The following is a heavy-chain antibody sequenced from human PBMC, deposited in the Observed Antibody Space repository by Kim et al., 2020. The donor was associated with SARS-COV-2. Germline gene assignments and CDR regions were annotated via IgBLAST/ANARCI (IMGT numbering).Heavy chain of an antibody. D-gene: IGHD3-10*01. V-gene: IGHV3-23*01. Sequence: SVEGRFTISRDNPKNTLYLQMNSLRAEDTAVYYCAKGKKGLLWFGGGSDYWGQGTLVTVSS. CDR3: AKGKKGLLWFGGGSDY. J-gene: IGHJ4*02.